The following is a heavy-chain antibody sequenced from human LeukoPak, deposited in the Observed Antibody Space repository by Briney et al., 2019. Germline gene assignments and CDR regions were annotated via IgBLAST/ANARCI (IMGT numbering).Heavy chain of an antibody. CDR1: GFTFSSYA. CDR2: ISGSGGST. J-gene: IGHJ4*02. Sequence: PGGSLRLSRAASGFTFSSYAMSWVRQAPGKGLEWVSAISGSGGSTYYADSVKGRFTISRDNSKNTLYLQMNSLRAEDTAVYYCAKVGYSYGYQPNFDYWGQGTLVTVSS. D-gene: IGHD5-18*01. V-gene: IGHV3-23*01. CDR3: AKVGYSYGYQPNFDY.